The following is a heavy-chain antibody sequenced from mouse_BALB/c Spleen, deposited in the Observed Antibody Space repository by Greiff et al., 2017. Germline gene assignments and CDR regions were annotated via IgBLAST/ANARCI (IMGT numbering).Heavy chain of an antibody. V-gene: IGHV14-1*02. D-gene: IGHD2-1*01. J-gene: IGHJ3*01. Sequence: EVKLVESGAELVRPGALVKLSCKASGFNIKDYYMHWVKQRPEQGLEWIGWIDPENGNTIYDPKFQGKASITADTSSNTAYLQLSSLTSEDTAVYYCARYYGNGAYWGQGTLVTVSA. CDR1: GFNIKDYY. CDR3: ARYYGNGAY. CDR2: IDPENGNT.